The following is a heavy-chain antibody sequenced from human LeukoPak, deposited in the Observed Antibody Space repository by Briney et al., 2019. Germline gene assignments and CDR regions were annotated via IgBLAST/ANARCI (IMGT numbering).Heavy chain of an antibody. CDR2: INHSGST. CDR3: ARGPRITIFGVAITYYMDV. D-gene: IGHD3-3*01. V-gene: IGHV4-34*01. J-gene: IGHJ6*03. Sequence: PSETLSLTCAVYGGSFSGYYWSWIRQPPGKGLEWIGEINHSGSTNYNPSLKSRVTISVDTSKNQFSLKLSSVTAADTAVYYCARGPRITIFGVAITYYMDVWGKGTTVTVSS. CDR1: GGSFSGYY.